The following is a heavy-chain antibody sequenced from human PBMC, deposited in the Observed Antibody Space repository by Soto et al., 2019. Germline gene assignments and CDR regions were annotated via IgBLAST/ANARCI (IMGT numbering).Heavy chain of an antibody. D-gene: IGHD3-10*01. CDR1: GFTFSSYG. V-gene: IGHV3-30*03. CDR2: ISYDGSNK. J-gene: IGHJ3*02. Sequence: QVQLVESGGGVVQPGRSLRLSCAASGFTFSSYGMHWVRQAPGKGLEWVAVISYDGSNKYYADSVKGRFTISRDNSKNTLYLQMNSLRAEDTAAYYCARWLVEGGAFDIWGQGTMVTVSS. CDR3: ARWLVEGGAFDI.